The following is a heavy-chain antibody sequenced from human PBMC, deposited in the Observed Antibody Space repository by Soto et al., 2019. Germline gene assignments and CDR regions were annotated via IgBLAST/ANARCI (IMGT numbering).Heavy chain of an antibody. V-gene: IGHV4-39*01. J-gene: IGHJ4*02. CDR3: ASHGRYQLLFDY. CDR1: GGSISSSSYY. CDR2: IYYSGST. Sequence: QLQLQESGPGLVKPSETLSLTCTVSGGSISSSSYYWGWIRQPPGKGLEWIGSIYYSGSTYYNPSLKSRVTISVDTSKNQFSLKLSSVTAADTAVYYCASHGRYQLLFDYWGQGTLVTVSS. D-gene: IGHD2-2*01.